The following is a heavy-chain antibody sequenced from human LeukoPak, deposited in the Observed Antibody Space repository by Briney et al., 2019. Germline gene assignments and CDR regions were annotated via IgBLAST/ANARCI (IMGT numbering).Heavy chain of an antibody. J-gene: IGHJ4*02. CDR1: GFTFSISA. CDR2: ISDSGGST. CDR3: AKVSESNYDILTGYYTPYYFDY. V-gene: IGHV3-23*01. D-gene: IGHD3-9*01. Sequence: GGSLRLSCAASGFTFSISAMSWVRQAPGKGLEWVSGISDSGGSTFYADSVKGRFTLSRDNSKNILYLQMNSLRADDTAVYYCAKVSESNYDILTGYYTPYYFDYWGQGTLVTVSS.